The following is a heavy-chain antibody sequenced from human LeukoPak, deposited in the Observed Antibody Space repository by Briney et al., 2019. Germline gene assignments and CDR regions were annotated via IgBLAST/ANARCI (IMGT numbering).Heavy chain of an antibody. J-gene: IGHJ4*02. D-gene: IGHD2-15*01. V-gene: IGHV1-18*01. CDR2: ISAYNGNT. CDR3: ARAYCSGGSCYFPPQGHYFDY. Sequence: ASVKVSCKASGYTFTSYGISWVRQAPGQGLEWMGWISAYNGNTNYAQKLQGRVTMTTDTSTSTAYMELRSLRSDDTAVYYCARAYCSGGSCYFPPQGHYFDYWGQGTLVTVSS. CDR1: GYTFTSYG.